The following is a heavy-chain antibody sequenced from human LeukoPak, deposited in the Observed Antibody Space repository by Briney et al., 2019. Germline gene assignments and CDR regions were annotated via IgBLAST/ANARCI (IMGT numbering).Heavy chain of an antibody. CDR2: INPNSGGT. D-gene: IGHD4-23*01. J-gene: IGHJ5*02. CDR3: ARDNSVEDTAWWFDP. V-gene: IGHV1-2*02. Sequence: GASVKVSCKASGYTFTDYYIHWVRQAPGQGFEWMGWINPNSGGTNYAQNFQGRVTMTRDMSTSTDYMELSSLRSEDTAVYYCARDNSVEDTAWWFDPWGQGTLVTVSS. CDR1: GYTFTDYY.